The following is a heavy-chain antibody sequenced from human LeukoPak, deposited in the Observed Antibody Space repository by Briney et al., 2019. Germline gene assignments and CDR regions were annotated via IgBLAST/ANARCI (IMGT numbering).Heavy chain of an antibody. CDR1: GYTFTSYG. CDR2: ISAYNGNT. D-gene: IGHD2-8*01. CDR3: ERGYCTNGVCYRGDY. V-gene: IGHV1-18*01. Sequence: ASVKVSCKASGYTFTSYGISWVRHAPGQGREWMGWISAYNGNTKYAQKLQGRVTITTDTSTSTAYMELRSLRSDDTAVYYCERGYCTNGVCYRGDYWGQGTLVTVSS. J-gene: IGHJ4*02.